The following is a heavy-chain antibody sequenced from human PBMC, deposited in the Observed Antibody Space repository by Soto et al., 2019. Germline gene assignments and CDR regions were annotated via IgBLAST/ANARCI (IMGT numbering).Heavy chain of an antibody. CDR2: ISSSGSTI. CDR1: GFTFSDYY. V-gene: IGHV3-11*01. D-gene: IGHD6-13*01. Sequence: LGGSLRLSCAASGFTFSDYYMSWIRQAPGKGLEWVSYISSSGSTIYYADSVKGRFTISRDNAKNSLYLQMNSLRAEDTAVYYCARVSSWYYSYYYYMDVWGKGTTVTVSS. CDR3: ARVSSWYYSYYYYMDV. J-gene: IGHJ6*03.